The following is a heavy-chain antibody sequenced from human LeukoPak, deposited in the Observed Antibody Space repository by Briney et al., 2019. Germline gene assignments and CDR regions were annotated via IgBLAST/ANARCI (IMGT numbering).Heavy chain of an antibody. J-gene: IGHJ4*02. V-gene: IGHV3-21*01. CDR2: ISSSSSYI. CDR3: ASAYMVRGVFDY. D-gene: IGHD3-10*01. CDR1: GLTFSSYS. Sequence: GGSLRLSCAASGLTFSSYSMNWVRQAPGKGLEWVSSISSSSSYIYYADSVKGRFTISRDNAKNSLYLQMNSLRAEDTAVYYCASAYMVRGVFDYWGLGTLVTVSS.